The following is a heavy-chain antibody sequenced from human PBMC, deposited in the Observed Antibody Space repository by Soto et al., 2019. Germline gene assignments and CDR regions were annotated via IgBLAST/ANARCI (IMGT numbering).Heavy chain of an antibody. CDR1: GVTYSSNT. CDR3: ATDARSSSRLDY. CDR2: INAGNGNT. Sequence: SEAPGVTYSSNTLRSPRHATGQRLEWMGWINAGNGNTKYAQKFQGRVTMTEDTSTDTAYMELSSLRSEDTSVYYCATDARSSSRLDYWGQGTLVTVSS. D-gene: IGHD6-6*01. J-gene: IGHJ4*02. V-gene: IGHV1-3*01.